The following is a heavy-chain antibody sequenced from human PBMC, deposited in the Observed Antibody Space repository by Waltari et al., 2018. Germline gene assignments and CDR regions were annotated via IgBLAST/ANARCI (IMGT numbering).Heavy chain of an antibody. D-gene: IGHD1-26*01. J-gene: IGHJ4*02. CDR3: SRHVSGTYYEDY. CDR1: GYTFFSHW. CDR2: YDPRDSYT. V-gene: IGHV5-10-1*03. Sequence: EVQLVQSGAELKKPGESLRISCEASGYTFFSHWISWVRQVPGKGLEWLGRYDPRDSYTNYSPSFHGHVTISVDKSINTAYLQWNSLKASDTATYYCSRHVSGTYYEDYWGQGTLVTVSS.